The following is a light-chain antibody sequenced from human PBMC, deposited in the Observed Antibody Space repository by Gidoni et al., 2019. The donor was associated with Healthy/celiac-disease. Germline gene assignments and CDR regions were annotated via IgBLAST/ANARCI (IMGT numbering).Light chain of an antibody. CDR3: AAWDDSLNGPRWL. CDR1: SSNIGSNT. J-gene: IGLJ3*02. CDR2: SNN. Sequence: QSVLTQPPSASGTPGQRVPISCSGSSSNIGSNTVNWYQQLPGTAPKLLIYSNNQRPSGVPDRFSGSKSGTSASLAISGLQSEDEADYYCAAWDDSLNGPRWLFGGGTKLTVL. V-gene: IGLV1-44*01.